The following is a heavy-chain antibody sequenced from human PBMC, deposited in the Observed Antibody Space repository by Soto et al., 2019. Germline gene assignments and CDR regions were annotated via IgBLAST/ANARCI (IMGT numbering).Heavy chain of an antibody. CDR1: GGSISPNY. CDR3: ARGRIVGP. J-gene: IGHJ5*02. CDR2: IYNSGST. D-gene: IGHD2-15*01. Sequence: PSETLSLTCTVSGGSISPNYWAWIRQPPGKGLEWIGYIYNSGSTNYNPSLKSRVTISVDTSKNQFSLKLSSVTAADTAVYYCARGRIVGPWGQGTLVTVSS. V-gene: IGHV4-59*01.